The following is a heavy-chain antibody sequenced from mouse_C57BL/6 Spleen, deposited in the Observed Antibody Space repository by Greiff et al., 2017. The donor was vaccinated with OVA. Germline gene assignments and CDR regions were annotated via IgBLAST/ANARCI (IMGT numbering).Heavy chain of an antibody. CDR1: GYTFTDYY. Sequence: VQLQQSGPELVKPGASVKISCKASGYTFTDYYMNWVKQSHGKSLEWIGDINPNNGGTSYNQKFKGKATLTVDKSSSTAYMELRSLTSEDSAVYYCARSPIYYGSSYLDYWGQGTTLTVSS. J-gene: IGHJ2*01. D-gene: IGHD1-1*01. CDR2: INPNNGGT. V-gene: IGHV1-26*01. CDR3: ARSPIYYGSSYLDY.